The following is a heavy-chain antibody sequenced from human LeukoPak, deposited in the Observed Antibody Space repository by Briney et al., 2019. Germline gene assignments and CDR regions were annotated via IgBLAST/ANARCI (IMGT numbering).Heavy chain of an antibody. Sequence: PSETLSLTCAVYGGSFSGYYWSWIRQPPGKGLEWIGEINHSGNTNYNPPLKSRVSMSLDTSKNQLSLRLSSVTAADTAVYYCARVPTTVTHGDAYNWYDPWGQGTLVTVSS. D-gene: IGHD4-17*01. J-gene: IGHJ5*02. CDR3: ARVPTTVTHGDAYNWYDP. V-gene: IGHV4-34*01. CDR1: GGSFSGYY. CDR2: INHSGNT.